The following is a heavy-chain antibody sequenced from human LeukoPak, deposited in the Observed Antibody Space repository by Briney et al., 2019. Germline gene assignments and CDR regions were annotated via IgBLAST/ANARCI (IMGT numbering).Heavy chain of an antibody. CDR1: GFTFSSSA. Sequence: GGSLRLPCAASGFTFSSSAMSWVRQAPGKGLEWVSTISGSGGNTYYADSVKGRFTISRDNSENAFYLQMNSLRAEDTAVYYCARRLGYCSGGTCYWGQGTVVTVSS. D-gene: IGHD2-15*01. J-gene: IGHJ4*02. CDR3: ARRLGYCSGGTCY. CDR2: ISGSGGNT. V-gene: IGHV3-23*01.